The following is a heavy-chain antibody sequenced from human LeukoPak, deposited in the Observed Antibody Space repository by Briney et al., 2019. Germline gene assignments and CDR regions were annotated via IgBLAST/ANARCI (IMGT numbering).Heavy chain of an antibody. CDR3: ARGPHRRITGNLGYYYYYGMDV. Sequence: PSETLSLTCTVSGGSISSGGYYWSWIRQHPGKGLEWIGYIYYSGSTNYNPSLKSRVTISVDTSKNQFSLKLSSVTAADTAVYYCARGPHRRITGNLGYYYYYGMDVWGQGTTVTVSS. CDR1: GGSISSGGYY. D-gene: IGHD1-20*01. CDR2: IYYSGST. J-gene: IGHJ6*02. V-gene: IGHV4-31*03.